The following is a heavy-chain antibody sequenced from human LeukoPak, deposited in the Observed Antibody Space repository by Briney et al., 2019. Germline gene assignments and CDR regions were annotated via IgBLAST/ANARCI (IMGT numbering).Heavy chain of an antibody. CDR2: IYYSGST. CDR1: GGSISSYY. D-gene: IGHD5-18*01. J-gene: IGHJ4*02. CDR3: ARAPTAMGAYFDY. V-gene: IGHV4-59*01. Sequence: PSETLSLTCSVSGGSISSYYWSWIRQPPGKGLEWIGYIYYSGSTNYNPSLKSRVTISVDTSKNQFSLKLSSVTAADTAMYYCARAPTAMGAYFDYWGQGTLVTVSS.